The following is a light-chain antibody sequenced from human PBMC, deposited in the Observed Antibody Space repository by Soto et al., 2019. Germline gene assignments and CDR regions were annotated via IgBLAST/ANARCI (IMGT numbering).Light chain of an antibody. CDR1: SSNIGSNY. CDR2: RDD. Sequence: QSVLTQPPSASATPGQRITISCSGSSSNIGSNYGYWYQQLPGTAPKLLISRDDERPSAVPDRFSGSKSGTSASLAISGVRSEDEADYFCAAWDDSLRAPVFGGGTKLTVL. V-gene: IGLV1-47*01. CDR3: AAWDDSLRAPV. J-gene: IGLJ2*01.